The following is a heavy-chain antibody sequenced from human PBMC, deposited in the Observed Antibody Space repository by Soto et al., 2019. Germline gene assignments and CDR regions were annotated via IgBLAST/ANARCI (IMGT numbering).Heavy chain of an antibody. CDR2: VNSDGSNT. J-gene: IGHJ4*02. D-gene: IGHD3-10*01. Sequence: VQLVESGGGSVQPGGSLRLSCAASGFSLSSYWMHWVRQAPGKGLVWVSRVNSDGSNTIYADSVKGRFTISRDNAKNTLYLQMNSLRVEDTAMYYCGRGGDYGSGRVDYWGQGTLVTVSS. CDR1: GFSLSSYW. CDR3: GRGGDYGSGRVDY. V-gene: IGHV3-74*01.